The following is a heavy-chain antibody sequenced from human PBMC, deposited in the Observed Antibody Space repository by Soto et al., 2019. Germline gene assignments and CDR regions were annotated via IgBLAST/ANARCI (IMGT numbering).Heavy chain of an antibody. CDR2: ISYDGDNK. V-gene: IGHV3-30*03. D-gene: IGHD5-12*01. Sequence: PGGSLRLSCTPSGFTFRNYGLHWVRQAPGKGLEWVALISYDGDNKYYTDSVRGRFTVSRDNFKNTLFLQMDSLRPEDTGVYYCVKKIMGYAAHSDAMDDWGQGTTVTVSS. CDR1: GFTFRNYG. CDR3: VKKIMGYAAHSDAMDD. J-gene: IGHJ6*02.